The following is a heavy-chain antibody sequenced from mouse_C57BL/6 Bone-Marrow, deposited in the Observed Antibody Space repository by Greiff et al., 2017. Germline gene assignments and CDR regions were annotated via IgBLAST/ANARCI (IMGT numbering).Heavy chain of an antibody. Sequence: EVQVVESGGGLVKPGGSLKLSCAASGFTFSSYAMSWVRQTPEKRLEWVATISDGGSYTYYPDNVKGRFTISRDNAKNNLYLQMSHLKSEDTGMYYCARDSYDGYYWYFDVWGTGTTVTGSS. J-gene: IGHJ1*03. V-gene: IGHV5-4*01. CDR2: ISDGGSYT. CDR3: ARDSYDGYYWYFDV. D-gene: IGHD2-3*01. CDR1: GFTFSSYA.